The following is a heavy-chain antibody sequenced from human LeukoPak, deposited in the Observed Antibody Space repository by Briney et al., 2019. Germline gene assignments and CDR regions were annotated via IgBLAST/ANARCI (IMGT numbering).Heavy chain of an antibody. CDR2: ISYDGSNK. D-gene: IGHD3-22*01. CDR1: GFTFSSYA. Sequence: GGSLRLSCAASGFTFSSYAMHWVRQAPGKGLEWVAVISYDGSNKYYADSVKGRFTISRDNSKNTLYLQMNSLRAEDTAVYYCARAWGTMTVVVMLVYWGQGTLVTVSS. J-gene: IGHJ4*02. V-gene: IGHV3-30-3*01. CDR3: ARAWGTMTVVVMLVY.